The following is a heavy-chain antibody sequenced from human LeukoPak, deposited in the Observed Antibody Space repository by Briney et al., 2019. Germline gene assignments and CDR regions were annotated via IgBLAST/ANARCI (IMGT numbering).Heavy chain of an antibody. J-gene: IGHJ6*02. D-gene: IGHD3-3*01. Sequence: PSETLSLTCTVSGGSISSYYWSWIRQPPGKGLEWIGYIYYSGSTNYNPSLKSRVTISVDTSKNQFSLKLSSVTAADTAVYHCARDQPGAYYDFWSGPGDYYYGMDVWGQGTTVTVSS. CDR2: IYYSGST. CDR3: ARDQPGAYYDFWSGPGDYYYGMDV. CDR1: GGSISSYY. V-gene: IGHV4-59*01.